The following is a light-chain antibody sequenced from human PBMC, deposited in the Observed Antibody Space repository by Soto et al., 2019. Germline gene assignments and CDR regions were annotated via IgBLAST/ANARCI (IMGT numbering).Light chain of an antibody. CDR1: QSVSSY. J-gene: IGKJ1*01. CDR3: QQRSNWPPT. V-gene: IGKV3-11*01. Sequence: EIVLTQSPATLSVSPGERATLSCRASQSVSSYLAWYQQKAGQAPRLLIDDASNRATGTPARFSGSGSGTDFTLTISSLEPEDFAVYYCQQRSNWPPTFGQGTKVDIK. CDR2: DAS.